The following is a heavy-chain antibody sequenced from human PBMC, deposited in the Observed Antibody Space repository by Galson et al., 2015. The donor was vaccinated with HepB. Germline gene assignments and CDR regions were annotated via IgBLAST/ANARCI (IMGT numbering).Heavy chain of an antibody. CDR2: IIPIFGIA. CDR3: AKDRWTRRIALGGTDY. V-gene: IGHV1-69*13. Sequence: SVKVSCKASGDTFSNYTISWLRQAPGQGLEWMGGIIPIFGIANYAQKFQGRVTITADESTSTAYMELSSLRSEDTAVYYCAKDRWTRRIALGGTDYWGRGTLVTVSS. J-gene: IGHJ4*02. D-gene: IGHD6-19*01. CDR1: GDTFSNYT.